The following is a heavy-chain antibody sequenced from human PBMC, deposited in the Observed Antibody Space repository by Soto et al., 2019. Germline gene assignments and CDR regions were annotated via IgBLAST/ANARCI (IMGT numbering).Heavy chain of an antibody. Sequence: QVKLQESGPGLVKPSETLSLTCTVSGASIRSSYWSWIRQSPEKGLEWIGFVYYSGSTNYNPSLKSRATISLDTSKNQFSLKLRSVTAADTAVYYCARGYYDSNGQSNTFDIWGQGTMVTVSS. D-gene: IGHD3-22*01. CDR3: ARGYYDSNGQSNTFDI. CDR1: GASIRSSY. CDR2: VYYSGST. J-gene: IGHJ3*02. V-gene: IGHV4-59*01.